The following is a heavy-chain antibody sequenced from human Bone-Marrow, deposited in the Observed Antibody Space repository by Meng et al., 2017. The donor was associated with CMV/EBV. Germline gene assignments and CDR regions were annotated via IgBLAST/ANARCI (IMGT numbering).Heavy chain of an antibody. V-gene: IGHV3-20*04. J-gene: IGHJ6*02. CDR1: GFTFDDYG. CDR3: AKGPMVRGVISYYGMDV. CDR2: INWNGGTT. Sequence: GESLKISCAASGFTFDDYGMSWVRQAPGKGLEWVSGINWNGGTTGYADSVKGRFTISRDNAKNSLYVQMNSLRAEDTALYYCAKGPMVRGVISYYGMDVWGQGTTVTVSS. D-gene: IGHD3-10*01.